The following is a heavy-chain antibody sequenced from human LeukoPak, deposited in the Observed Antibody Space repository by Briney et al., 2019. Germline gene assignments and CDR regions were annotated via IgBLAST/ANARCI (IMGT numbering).Heavy chain of an antibody. CDR2: INPNSGGT. V-gene: IGHV1-2*02. D-gene: IGHD1-26*01. J-gene: IGHJ4*02. Sequence: ASVKVSCKASGYTFTGYYMHWVRQAPGQGLEWMGWINPNSGGTNYAQKFQGRVTMTRDTAISTAYMELSRLRSDDTAVYYCARSHGVYSGSYLDYWGQGTLVTVSS. CDR1: GYTFTGYY. CDR3: ARSHGVYSGSYLDY.